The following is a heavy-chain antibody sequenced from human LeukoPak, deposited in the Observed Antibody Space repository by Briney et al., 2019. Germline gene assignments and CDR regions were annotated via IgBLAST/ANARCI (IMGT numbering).Heavy chain of an antibody. V-gene: IGHV4-38-2*01. J-gene: IGHJ4*02. CDR2: IYHSGST. D-gene: IGHD2-15*01. Sequence: SETLSLTCAVSGYSISSGYYWGWIRQPPGKELEWIGSIYHSGSTYYNPSLKSRVTISVDTSKNQFSLKLSSVTAADTAVYYCARMPVGWYFDYWGQGALVTVSS. CDR3: ARMPVGWYFDY. CDR1: GYSISSGYY.